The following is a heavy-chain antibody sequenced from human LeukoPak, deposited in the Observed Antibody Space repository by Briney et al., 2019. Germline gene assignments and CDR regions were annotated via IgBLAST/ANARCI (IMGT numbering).Heavy chain of an antibody. CDR1: GFTFSSYS. Sequence: GGSLRLSCAASGFTFSSYSMSWVRQAPGKGLEWVSAISGSGGSTYYADSVKGRFTISRDNSKNTLYLQMNSLRAEDTAVYYCAKDRRATVSLDYWGQGTLVTVSS. CDR2: ISGSGGST. D-gene: IGHD4-11*01. CDR3: AKDRRATVSLDY. J-gene: IGHJ4*02. V-gene: IGHV3-23*01.